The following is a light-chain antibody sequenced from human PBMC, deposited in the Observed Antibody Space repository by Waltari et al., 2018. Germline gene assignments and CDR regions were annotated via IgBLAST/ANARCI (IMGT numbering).Light chain of an antibody. CDR3: AAWDDSLSGYV. Sequence: QAVLTQPPAASGTPGQRVTISRSGSSSNIGRNYVNWYQQLPGTAPKLLIYGNNQRPSGVPDRFSGSKSGTSASLAISGLRSEDEADYYCAAWDDSLSGYVFGTGTKVTVL. CDR1: SSNIGRNY. CDR2: GNN. J-gene: IGLJ1*01. V-gene: IGLV1-47*01.